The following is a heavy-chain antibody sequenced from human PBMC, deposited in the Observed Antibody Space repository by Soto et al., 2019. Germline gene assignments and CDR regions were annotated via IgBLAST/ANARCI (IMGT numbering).Heavy chain of an antibody. D-gene: IGHD2-21*02. J-gene: IGHJ5*02. CDR2: VIPIFGTA. V-gene: IGHV1-69*06. CDR1: GGIFSSYA. CDR3: ARGGDESNLKFDP. Sequence: SVKVSCKASGGIFSSYAISWVRQAPGQGLEWMGGVIPIFGTANYAQKFQGRVTITADKSTSTAYMELSSLRSEDTAVYYCARGGDESNLKFDPWGQGTLVTVSS.